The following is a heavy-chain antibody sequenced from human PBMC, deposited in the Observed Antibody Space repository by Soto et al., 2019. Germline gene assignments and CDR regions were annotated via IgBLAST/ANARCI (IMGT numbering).Heavy chain of an antibody. CDR2: ISGSGGTT. CDR3: AKSSTTVTTSYFDY. J-gene: IGHJ4*02. D-gene: IGHD4-17*01. Sequence: GGSLRLSCTASGFTFSSSAMSWVRQAPGKGLEWVSGISGSGGTTYYADSVKGRFTISRDNSKNKLYLQMNSLGAEDTAVYYCAKSSTTVTTSYFDYWGQETLVTVSS. CDR1: GFTFSSSA. V-gene: IGHV3-23*01.